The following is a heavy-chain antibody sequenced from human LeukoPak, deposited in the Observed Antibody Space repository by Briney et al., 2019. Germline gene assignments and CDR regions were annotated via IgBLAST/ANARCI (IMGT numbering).Heavy chain of an antibody. Sequence: ASVKVSCKASGYTFTSYAMHWVRQAPGQRLEWMGWINAGNGNTKYSQKFQGRVTITRDTSASTAYMELSSLRSEDTAVYYCARALGVVVPAAIFAFDIWGQGTMVTVYS. CDR2: INAGNGNT. V-gene: IGHV1-3*01. CDR1: GYTFTSYA. J-gene: IGHJ3*02. CDR3: ARALGVVVPAAIFAFDI. D-gene: IGHD2-2*01.